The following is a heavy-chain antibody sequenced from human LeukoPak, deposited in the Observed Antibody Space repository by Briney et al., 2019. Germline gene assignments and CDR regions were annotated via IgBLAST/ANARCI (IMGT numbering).Heavy chain of an antibody. CDR1: GFTFSSYG. D-gene: IGHD6-13*01. CDR3: AKDLDRSSWYGEAFDI. Sequence: PGGSLRLSCAASGFTFSSYGMHWVRQAPGKGLEWVAVISYDGSNEYYADSVKGRFTISRDHSKNTLYLQMNSLRAEDTAVYYCAKDLDRSSWYGEAFDIWGQGTMVTVSS. J-gene: IGHJ3*02. V-gene: IGHV3-30*18. CDR2: ISYDGSNE.